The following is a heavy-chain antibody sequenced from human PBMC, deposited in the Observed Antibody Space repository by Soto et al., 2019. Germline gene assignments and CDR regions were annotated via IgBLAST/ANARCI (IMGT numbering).Heavy chain of an antibody. Sequence: GGSLRLSCAASGFTFTRYSMNWVRQAPGKGLEWVSSISSTTNYIYYGDSMKGRFTISRDNAKNSLYLEMNSMRAEDTAVCYCARESEDLTSNFDYWGQGTLVTVSS. CDR3: ARESEDLTSNFDY. J-gene: IGHJ4*02. CDR2: ISSTTNYI. CDR1: GFTFTRYS. V-gene: IGHV3-21*06.